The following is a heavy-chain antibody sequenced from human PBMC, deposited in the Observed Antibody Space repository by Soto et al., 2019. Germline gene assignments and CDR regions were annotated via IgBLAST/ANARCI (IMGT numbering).Heavy chain of an antibody. D-gene: IGHD4-4*01. CDR3: ASTATVTTYRGLFDY. CDR1: GGSISSGGYS. J-gene: IGHJ4*02. CDR2: IYHSGST. Sequence: QLQLQESGSGLVKPSQTLSLTCAVSGGSISSGGYSWSWIRQPPGKGLEWIGYIYHSGSTYYNPSLKSRVTISVDRSKNQFSLKLSSMTAADTAVYYCASTATVTTYRGLFDYWGQGTLVTVSS. V-gene: IGHV4-30-2*01.